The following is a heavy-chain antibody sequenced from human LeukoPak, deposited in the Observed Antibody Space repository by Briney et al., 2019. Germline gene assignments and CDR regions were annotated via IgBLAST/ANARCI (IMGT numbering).Heavy chain of an antibody. J-gene: IGHJ4*02. CDR3: ATGPSSSWYPDY. Sequence: ASVTVSCTVSGYTLTELSMHWVRQAPGKGLEWMGGFDPEDGETIYAQKFQGRVTMTEDTSTDTAYMELSSLRSEDTAVYYCATGPSSSWYPDYWGQGTLVTVSS. V-gene: IGHV1-24*01. CDR2: FDPEDGET. D-gene: IGHD6-13*01. CDR1: GYTLTELS.